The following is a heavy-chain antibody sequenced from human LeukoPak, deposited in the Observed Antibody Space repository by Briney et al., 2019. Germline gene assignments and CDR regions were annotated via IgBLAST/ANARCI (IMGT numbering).Heavy chain of an antibody. D-gene: IGHD5-24*01. CDR2: ISYDGSNK. J-gene: IGHJ4*02. V-gene: IGHV3-30-3*01. CDR3: ASPTRRDGYNLDY. CDR1: GFTFSSYA. Sequence: GGSLRLSCAASGFTFSSYAMHWVRQAPGKGLEWVAVISYDGSNKYYADSVKGRFTISRDNSKNTLYLQMNSLRAEDAAVYYCASPTRRDGYNLDYWGQGTLVTVSS.